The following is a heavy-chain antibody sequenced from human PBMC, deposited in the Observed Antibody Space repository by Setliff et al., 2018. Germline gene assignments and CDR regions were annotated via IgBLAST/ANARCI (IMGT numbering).Heavy chain of an antibody. CDR1: GGFIYDHY. CDR3: ARGYAARVGFGNWFDP. D-gene: IGHD6-6*01. J-gene: IGHJ5*02. Sequence: PSETLSLTCTVSGGFIYDHYWTWIRQPAGKGLEWIGLIQSTGNTNYNPSLQSRVTISIDTSKNQFSLKLSSVTAADTAVFYCARGYAARVGFGNWFDPWGQGTLGTVSS. CDR2: IQSTGNT. V-gene: IGHV4-4*07.